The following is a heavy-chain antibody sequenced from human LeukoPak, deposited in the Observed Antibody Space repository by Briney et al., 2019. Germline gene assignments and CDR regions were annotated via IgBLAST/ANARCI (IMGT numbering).Heavy chain of an antibody. CDR2: ISSSGSTI. CDR3: ARIRQWLATGAFDI. J-gene: IGHJ3*02. V-gene: IGHV3-48*04. Sequence: GGSLRLSCAASGFTFSSYGMHWVRQAPGKGLEWVSYISSSGSTIYYADSVKGRFTISRDNAKNSLYLQMNSLRAEDTAVYYCARIRQWLATGAFDIWGQGTMVTVSS. D-gene: IGHD6-19*01. CDR1: GFTFSSYG.